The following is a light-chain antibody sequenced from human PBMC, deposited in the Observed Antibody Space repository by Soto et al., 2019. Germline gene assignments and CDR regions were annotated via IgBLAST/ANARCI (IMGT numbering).Light chain of an antibody. V-gene: IGLV2-23*01. CDR1: NSELGSYNI. CDR3: CSYAGYYMFV. CDR2: EGT. J-gene: IGLJ1*01. Sequence: QSVLTPPASVTGSPGQSITISCPGTNSELGSYNIVSWFQQHPGKVPKVVIYEGTKRPSGVSDRFSGSKSDNPACLTISGLQAEDEGDYSSCSYAGYYMFVFGTGTKVTGL.